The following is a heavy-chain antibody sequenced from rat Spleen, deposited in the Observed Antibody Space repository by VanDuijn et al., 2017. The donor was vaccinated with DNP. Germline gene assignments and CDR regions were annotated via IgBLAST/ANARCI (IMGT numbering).Heavy chain of an antibody. D-gene: IGHD1-11*01. Sequence: EVQLVESGGGLVQPGRSLKLSCAASGFSFSDYGMAWVRQAPTKGLEWVASISAGGGNTYYRDSVKGRFTISRDNAKNTQYRRMDSLRSGETATYYCARRKIYEGFSPHYFDYWGHGVMVSVSS. CDR3: ARRKIYEGFSPHYFDY. CDR1: GFSFSDYG. CDR2: ISAGGGNT. J-gene: IGHJ2*01. V-gene: IGHV5S13*01.